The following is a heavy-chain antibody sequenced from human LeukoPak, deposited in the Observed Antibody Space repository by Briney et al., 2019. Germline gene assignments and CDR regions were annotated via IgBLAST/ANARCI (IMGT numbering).Heavy chain of an antibody. V-gene: IGHV4-39*01. CDR2: IYYSGST. D-gene: IGHD3-22*01. Sequence: PSETLSLTCTGSGGSISSSSYYWGWIRQPPGKGLEWIGSIYYSGSTYYNPSLKSRVTISVDTSKNQFSLKLSSVTAADTAVYYCALGLLLDYWGQGTLVTVSS. CDR1: GGSISSSSYY. J-gene: IGHJ4*02. CDR3: ALGLLLDY.